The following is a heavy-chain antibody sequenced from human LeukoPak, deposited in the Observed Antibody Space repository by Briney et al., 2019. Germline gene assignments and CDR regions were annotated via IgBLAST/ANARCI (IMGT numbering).Heavy chain of an antibody. J-gene: IGHJ4*02. CDR2: IKKDGSEQ. D-gene: IGHD5-24*01. CDR3: ARDLGWLQSDY. CDR1: GFSFSDHW. Sequence: PGGSLRLSCVASGFSFSDHWMNWLRQAPWKGLEWVATIKKDGSEQYYVDSMKGRLTISRDNAKNSVYLQIHNLRAEDTAVYYCARDLGWLQSDYWGQGTLVTVSS. V-gene: IGHV3-7*01.